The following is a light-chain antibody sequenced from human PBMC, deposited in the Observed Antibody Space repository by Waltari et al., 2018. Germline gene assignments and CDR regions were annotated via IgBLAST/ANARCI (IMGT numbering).Light chain of an antibody. Sequence: QMTQSPSTLSASVGDRVTITCRASQRINNWLAWYQQKPGKAPKLLIYGTTNLQSGVPSRFSGSGSGREFTLTISGLQPDDFATYYCQQYNSYSPEAFGQGTKVEIK. J-gene: IGKJ1*01. CDR2: GTT. CDR1: QRINNW. V-gene: IGKV1-5*01. CDR3: QQYNSYSPEA.